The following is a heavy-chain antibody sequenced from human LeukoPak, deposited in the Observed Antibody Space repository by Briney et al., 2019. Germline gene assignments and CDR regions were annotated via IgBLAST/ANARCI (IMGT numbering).Heavy chain of an antibody. D-gene: IGHD4-17*01. Sequence: PGRSLRLSCAASGFTFSSNGMHWVRPAPGKGLEWVAVIRYDGSNKYYAESVKGRFTISRDNSKNTLYLQMNGLRAEDTAVYYCARVATVTTWHYAFDIWGQGTMVTVSS. CDR3: ARVATVTTWHYAFDI. J-gene: IGHJ3*02. V-gene: IGHV3-33*01. CDR1: GFTFSSNG. CDR2: IRYDGSNK.